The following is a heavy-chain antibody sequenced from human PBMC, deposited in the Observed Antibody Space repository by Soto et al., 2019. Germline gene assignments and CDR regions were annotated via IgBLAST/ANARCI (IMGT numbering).Heavy chain of an antibody. Sequence: QVQLVQSGAEVKKPGSSVKVSCKASGGTFSSYAISWVRQAPGQGLEWMGGIIPIFGTANYAQKFQGRVTVTAXXPXGXXDMELSSLRSDDTAVYYCARGHDSSGYYYSYYFDYWGQGTLVTVSS. D-gene: IGHD3-22*01. J-gene: IGHJ4*02. CDR2: IIPIFGTA. CDR1: GGTFSSYA. CDR3: ARGHDSSGYYYSYYFDY. V-gene: IGHV1-69*12.